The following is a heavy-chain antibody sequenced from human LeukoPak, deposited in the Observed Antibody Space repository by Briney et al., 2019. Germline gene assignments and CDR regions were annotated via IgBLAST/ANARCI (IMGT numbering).Heavy chain of an antibody. Sequence: SETLSLTCTVSGGSISTYYWSWIRQPPGKGLEWVGYIYDSGNTNYNPSLKSRLTISIDTSRTQFSLKLNSLTAADTAVYYCARGPHGSGTGYFDYWGQGTLVTVSS. V-gene: IGHV4-59*01. CDR1: GGSISTYY. CDR3: ARGPHGSGTGYFDY. J-gene: IGHJ4*02. D-gene: IGHD1-7*01. CDR2: IYDSGNT.